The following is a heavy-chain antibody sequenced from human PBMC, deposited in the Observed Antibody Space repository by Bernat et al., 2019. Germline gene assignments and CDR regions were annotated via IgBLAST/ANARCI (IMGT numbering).Heavy chain of an antibody. J-gene: IGHJ4*02. V-gene: IGHV4-31*03. CDR3: AKGDHLGELSH. CDR2: VSTSGST. D-gene: IGHD3-16*02. CDR1: GASIDGGSYH. Sequence: QLQLQESGPRLVEPSQTLSLACTVTGASIDGGSYHWSWVRQYPGKGLEWSGFVSTSGSTSYNPSLKSRLSISLETSKNQFSVSLTSVTAADTAVYYCAKGDHLGELSHWGQGALVTVSS.